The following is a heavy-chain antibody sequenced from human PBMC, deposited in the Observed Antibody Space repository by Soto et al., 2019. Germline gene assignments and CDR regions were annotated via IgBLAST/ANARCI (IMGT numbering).Heavy chain of an antibody. CDR1: GFTFSNYG. J-gene: IGHJ4*02. CDR3: ARDCSSARCYGGHFDY. Sequence: EVQLVESGGGLVKPGGSLRLSCAASGFTFSNYGMNWVRQAPGKGLEWVSSISSSSSYMYYADSVKGRFTISRDNAKNSRYLKMNSLRAEDTAVYYCARDCSSARCYGGHFDYWGQGTLVTVSS. CDR2: ISSSSSYM. D-gene: IGHD2-2*01. V-gene: IGHV3-21*01.